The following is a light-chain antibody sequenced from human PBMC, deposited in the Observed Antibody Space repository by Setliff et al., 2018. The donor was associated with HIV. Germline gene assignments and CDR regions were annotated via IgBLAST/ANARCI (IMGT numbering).Light chain of an antibody. Sequence: QSALTQPASVSGSPGQSITISCTGTTNDVGGYNYVSWYQQHPGKAPKHMSYDVNNRPSGISDRFSGSKAGNTASLTISGLQTEDEADYYCASYTSRSTYVFGTGTKVTVL. V-gene: IGLV2-14*03. CDR3: ASYTSRSTYV. J-gene: IGLJ1*01. CDR2: DVN. CDR1: TNDVGGYNY.